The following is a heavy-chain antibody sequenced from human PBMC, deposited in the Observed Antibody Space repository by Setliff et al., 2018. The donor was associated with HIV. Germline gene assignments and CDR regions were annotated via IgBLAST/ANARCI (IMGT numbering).Heavy chain of an antibody. CDR1: GYTFTGYY. V-gene: IGHV1-2*02. CDR3: ARGKGVGGVVITGGLDV. D-gene: IGHD3-10*01. J-gene: IGHJ6*04. Sequence: GASVKVSCKASGYTFTGYYMHWVRQAPGRGLEWMGWINPNSGGTDYAQKFQGRVTMTRDTSTSTAYMELSSLTSEDTAVYYCARGKGVGGVVITGGLDVWGKGTTVTVSS. CDR2: INPNSGGT.